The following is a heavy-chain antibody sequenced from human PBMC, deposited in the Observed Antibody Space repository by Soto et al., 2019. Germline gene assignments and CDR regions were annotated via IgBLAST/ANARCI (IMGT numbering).Heavy chain of an antibody. J-gene: IGHJ4*02. CDR2: ISWNSGSI. V-gene: IGHV3-9*01. D-gene: IGHD6-19*01. CDR1: GFTFDDKA. Sequence: EVQLVESGGGLVQPGRSLRLSCAASGFTFDDKAMHWVRQVPGKGLEWVSVISWNSGSIAYPDSVKGRFTISRDNAKKSLYLQMNSLRAEDTAMYYCIKGDSSGHYSISEFWGQGTLVTVSS. CDR3: IKGDSSGHYSISEF.